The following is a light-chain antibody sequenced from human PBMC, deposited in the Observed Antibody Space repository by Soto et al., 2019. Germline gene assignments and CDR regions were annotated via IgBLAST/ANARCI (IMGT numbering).Light chain of an antibody. V-gene: IGKV3-15*01. Sequence: EIVMTQSPGTLSVSPGERATLSCRASQSVRGNLAWYQQKPGQAPRLLIYETSTRAPGIPARFSGSGSGTEFTLTISSLQSEDFAVYHCQQYNNWPPFTFGPGTKVDIK. CDR2: ETS. CDR1: QSVRGN. J-gene: IGKJ3*01. CDR3: QQYNNWPPFT.